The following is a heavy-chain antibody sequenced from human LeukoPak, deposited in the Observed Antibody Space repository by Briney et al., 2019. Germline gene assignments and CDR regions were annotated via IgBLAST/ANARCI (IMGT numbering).Heavy chain of an antibody. CDR3: ASGDPYYYDSRSRKAFDI. V-gene: IGHV3-48*04. D-gene: IGHD3-22*01. CDR1: GFTFSSYS. CDR2: ISSGSSTI. Sequence: PGGSLRLSCAASGFTFSSYSLNWVRQAPGKGLEWVSYISSGSSTIYYADSVKGRFTISRDNAKNSLYLQMNSLRAEDTAVYYCASGDPYYYDSRSRKAFDIWGQGTMVTVSS. J-gene: IGHJ3*02.